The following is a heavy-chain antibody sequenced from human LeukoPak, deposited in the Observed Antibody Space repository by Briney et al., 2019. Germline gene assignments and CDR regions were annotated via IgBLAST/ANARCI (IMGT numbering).Heavy chain of an antibody. CDR2: TYYRSKWYN. CDR3: AALSAAAGTSNWFDP. V-gene: IGHV6-1*01. CDR1: GDSVSSNSAA. Sequence: SQTLSLTCSISGDSVSSNSAAWNWIRQSPSRGLEFLGRTYYRSKWYNDYAVSVKSRITIKSDTSKNQFSLKLSSVTAADTAVYYCAALSAAAGTSNWFDPWGQGTLVTVSS. J-gene: IGHJ5*02. D-gene: IGHD6-13*01.